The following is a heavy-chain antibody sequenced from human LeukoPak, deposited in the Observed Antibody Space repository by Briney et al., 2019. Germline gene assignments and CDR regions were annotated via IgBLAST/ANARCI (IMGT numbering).Heavy chain of an antibody. CDR2: IYYSGST. CDR3: ARAKFDIVVVPASALYGMDV. Sequence: SETLSLTCTVSGGSISSGGYYWSWIRQHPGKGLEWIGYIYYSGSTYYNPSLKSRVTISVDTSKNQFSLKLSSVTAADTAVYYCARAKFDIVVVPASALYGMDVWGQGTTVTVSS. J-gene: IGHJ6*02. V-gene: IGHV4-31*03. D-gene: IGHD2-2*01. CDR1: GGSISSGGYY.